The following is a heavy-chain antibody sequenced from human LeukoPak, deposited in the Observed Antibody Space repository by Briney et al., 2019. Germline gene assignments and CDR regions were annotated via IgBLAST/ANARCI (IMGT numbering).Heavy chain of an antibody. CDR3: AKDHYYDSSGYYHPSDYFDY. CDR2: ISGSGGST. V-gene: IGHV3-23*01. CDR1: GFMFSSNW. Sequence: GGSLRLSCAASGFMFSSNWMSWVRLAPGKGLEWVSAISGSGGSTYYADSVKGRFTISRDNSKNTLYLQMNSLRAEDTAVYYCAKDHYYDSSGYYHPSDYFDYWGQGTLVTVSS. D-gene: IGHD3-22*01. J-gene: IGHJ4*02.